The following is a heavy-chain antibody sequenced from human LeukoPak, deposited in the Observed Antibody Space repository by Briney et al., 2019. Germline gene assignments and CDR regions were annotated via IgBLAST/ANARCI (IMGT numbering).Heavy chain of an antibody. D-gene: IGHD6-13*01. CDR3: VKAAGSWYGYFDY. Sequence: GGSLRLSCAASGFTFSSYSMNWVRQAPGKGLEWVSSIGSGSVYIYYADSVKGRFTISRDNSKNTLYLQMSSLRAEDTAVYYCVKAAGSWYGYFDYWGQGTLVTVSS. CDR1: GFTFSSYS. CDR2: IGSGSVYI. J-gene: IGHJ4*02. V-gene: IGHV3-21*01.